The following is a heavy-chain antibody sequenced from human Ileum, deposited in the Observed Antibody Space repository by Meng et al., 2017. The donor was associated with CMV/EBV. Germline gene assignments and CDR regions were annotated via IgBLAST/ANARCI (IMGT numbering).Heavy chain of an antibody. D-gene: IGHD1-1*01. Sequence: QLTLSESGPALVKHTHTLSLVCNFSGFSLSSSPVGVGWNRQPTGQAPEWLAFIYWDDDKRYNPSLKNRLTITKDAPKNQVALTMTNMDPADTATYHCVHRKDYGGNWNGGSADFWGQGALVTVSS. CDR1: GFSLSSSPVG. J-gene: IGHJ4*02. CDR2: IYWDDDK. V-gene: IGHV2-5*02. CDR3: VHRKDYGGNWNGGSADF.